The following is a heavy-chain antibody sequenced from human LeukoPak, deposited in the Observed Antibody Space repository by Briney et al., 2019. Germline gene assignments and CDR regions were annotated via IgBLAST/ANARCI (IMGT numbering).Heavy chain of an antibody. CDR2: INPSGGST. CDR1: GYTFTSYY. J-gene: IGHJ4*02. CDR3: ARAAQTVVYSALSYPPPPLNLGY. D-gene: IGHD2-8*02. V-gene: IGHV1-46*01. Sequence: GASVKVSCKASGYTFTSYYMHWVRQAPGQGLEWMGIINPSGGSTSYAQKFQGRVTMTRDTSTSAVYMELSSLRSEDTAVYYCARAAQTVVYSALSYPPPPLNLGYWGQGTLVTVSS.